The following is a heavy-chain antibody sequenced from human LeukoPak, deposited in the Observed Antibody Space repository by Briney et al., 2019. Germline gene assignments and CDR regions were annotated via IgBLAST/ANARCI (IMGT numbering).Heavy chain of an antibody. CDR2: IKSKTDGGTT. V-gene: IGHV3-15*01. CDR1: GFTFSNAW. Sequence: PGGSLRLSCAASGFTFSNAWMSWVRQAPGKGLEWVSRIKSKTDGGTTDYAAPVKGRFTISRDDSKNTLYLQMNSLKTEDTAVYYCTTALPIYWGQGTLVAVSS. J-gene: IGHJ4*02. CDR3: TTALPIY.